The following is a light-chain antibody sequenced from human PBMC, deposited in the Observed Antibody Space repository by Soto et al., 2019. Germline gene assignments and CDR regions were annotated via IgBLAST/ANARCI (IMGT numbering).Light chain of an antibody. CDR2: KAS. CDR1: QSISSW. J-gene: IGKJ4*01. CDR3: QQYNSYPLT. Sequence: DIQMTQSPSTLSASVGDRDTITCRASQSISSWLAWYQQKPGKAPKLLIYKASSLESGVPSRFSGSGSGTEFTLTISSLQPDDFATYYCQQYNSYPLTFGGGTRWISN. V-gene: IGKV1-5*03.